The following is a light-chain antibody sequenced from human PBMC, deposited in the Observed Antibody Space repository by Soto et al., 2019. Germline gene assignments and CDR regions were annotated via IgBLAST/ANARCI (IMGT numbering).Light chain of an antibody. CDR2: GAS. Sequence: EVVMTQSPATLSVSPGERATLSCRASQSVGSNLAWYQQKPGQAPRLLIYGASTRATGIPARFSGSGSGTEFNLTISSLQSEDFAIYYCQQYNIWPPVTFGQGTRLEIK. J-gene: IGKJ5*01. CDR3: QQYNIWPPVT. V-gene: IGKV3-15*01. CDR1: QSVGSN.